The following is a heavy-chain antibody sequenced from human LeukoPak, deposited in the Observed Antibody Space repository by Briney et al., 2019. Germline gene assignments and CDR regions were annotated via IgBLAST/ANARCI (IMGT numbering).Heavy chain of an antibody. Sequence: NASETLSLTCAVYGGSFSGYYWSWIRQPPGKGLEWIGEINHSGSTNYNPSLKSRVTISVDTSKNQFSLKLSSVTAADTAVYYCARRPYSGSPNWFDPWGQGTLVTVSS. V-gene: IGHV4-34*01. CDR3: ARRPYSGSPNWFDP. CDR2: INHSGST. J-gene: IGHJ5*02. CDR1: GGSFSGYY. D-gene: IGHD1-26*01.